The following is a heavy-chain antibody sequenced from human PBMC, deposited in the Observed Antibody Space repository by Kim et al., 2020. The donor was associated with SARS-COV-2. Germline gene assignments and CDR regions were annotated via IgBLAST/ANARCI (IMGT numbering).Heavy chain of an antibody. Sequence: GGSLRLSCAASGFSFNNFGMHWVRQAPGKGLEWVALTSHKGSTKYFADSLKGRFTISRDSSKNTLYLQMTSMRAEDTAVYYCAKDRSFCMITFGGESGGLDVSGHGTTVSASS. CDR2: TSHKGSTK. J-gene: IGHJ6*02. CDR3: AKDRSFCMITFGGESGGLDV. D-gene: IGHD3-16*01. CDR1: GFSFNNFG. V-gene: IGHV3-30*18.